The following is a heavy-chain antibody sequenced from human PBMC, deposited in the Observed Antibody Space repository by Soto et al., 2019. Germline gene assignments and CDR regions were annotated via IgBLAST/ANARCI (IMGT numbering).Heavy chain of an antibody. V-gene: IGHV1-3*01. CDR3: ARGTHSNRVFLDY. J-gene: IGHJ4*02. D-gene: IGHD6-13*01. CDR1: GYTFTSYA. Sequence: ASVKVSCKASGYTFTSYAMHWVRQAPGQRLEWMGWINAGNGNTKYSQKFQGRVTITRDTSASTAYMELSSLRSEDTAVYYCARGTHSNRVFLDYWGQGTLVTVSS. CDR2: INAGNGNT.